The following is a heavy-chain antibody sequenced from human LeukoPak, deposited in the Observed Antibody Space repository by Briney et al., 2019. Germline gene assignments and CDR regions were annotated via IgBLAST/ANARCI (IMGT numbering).Heavy chain of an antibody. J-gene: IGHJ6*02. CDR2: ISAYNGNT. CDR3: APHYYGSGSRSLVYGMDV. Sequence: ASVKVSCKASGYTFTSYGISWVRQAPGQGLEWMGWISAYNGNTNYAQKLQGRVTMTTDTSTSTAYMELRSLRSDDTAVYYCAPHYYGSGSRSLVYGMDVWGQGTTVTVSS. CDR1: GYTFTSYG. V-gene: IGHV1-18*01. D-gene: IGHD3-10*01.